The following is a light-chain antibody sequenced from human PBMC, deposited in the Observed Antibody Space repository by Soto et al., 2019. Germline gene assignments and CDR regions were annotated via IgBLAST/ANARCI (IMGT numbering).Light chain of an antibody. V-gene: IGKV1-39*01. CDR1: ESISRY. CDR2: AAS. J-gene: IGKJ2*01. Sequence: DIHITRSPSSLSSSVGDRVTITCRATESISRYLNWYQQKPGKAPKLLIYAASSLQSGVPSRFSGSGSGTDFTLTISSLQSEDFVTYYCQQSYTTPYTFGQGTKVDIK. CDR3: QQSYTTPYT.